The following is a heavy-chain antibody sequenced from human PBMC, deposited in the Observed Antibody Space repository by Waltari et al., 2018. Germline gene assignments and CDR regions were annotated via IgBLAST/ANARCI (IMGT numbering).Heavy chain of an antibody. CDR3: AKSGISVGYFDY. Sequence: QVQLVESGGGVVQPGRSLRLSCAASGFTFRSYAMHWVRQAPGKGLEWVAVMSYDGSNQYYGDSVMGRYTISRDNSKNTLYLKINSLRAEDTAVYYCAKSGISVGYFDYWGRGTLVTVSS. CDR1: GFTFRSYA. CDR2: MSYDGSNQ. D-gene: IGHD6-19*01. J-gene: IGHJ4*02. V-gene: IGHV3-30*18.